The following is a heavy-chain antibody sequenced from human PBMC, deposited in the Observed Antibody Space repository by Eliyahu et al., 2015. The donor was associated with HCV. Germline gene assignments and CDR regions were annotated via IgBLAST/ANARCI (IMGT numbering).Heavy chain of an antibody. Sequence: QVQLQESGPGLVNPSETLSLTCTVSGGSINTYYWSWIRQPPGRRLEFLGYIYHSGVANYNPSLQSRLSISIDTSKNQFSLNVTSVTAADTAVYYCARWAYSRFDPWGQGTLVIVSS. D-gene: IGHD2-21*01. CDR1: GGSINTYY. CDR3: ARWAYSRFDP. CDR2: IYHSGVA. J-gene: IGHJ5*02. V-gene: IGHV4-4*09.